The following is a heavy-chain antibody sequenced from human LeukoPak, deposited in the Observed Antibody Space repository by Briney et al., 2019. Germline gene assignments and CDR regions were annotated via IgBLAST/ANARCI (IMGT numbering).Heavy chain of an antibody. J-gene: IGHJ4*02. D-gene: IGHD3-22*01. V-gene: IGHV3-21*01. Sequence: GGSLRLSYAAAGFTFSNYAMNWVRQAPGKGLEWVSSISSSSDYIYYADSVKGRITISRDNAKNSLYLQMNRLRAEDTAVYYCARKTDSGGQGDYWGPGTLVTVSS. CDR1: GFTFSNYA. CDR3: ARKTDSGGQGDY. CDR2: ISSSSDYI.